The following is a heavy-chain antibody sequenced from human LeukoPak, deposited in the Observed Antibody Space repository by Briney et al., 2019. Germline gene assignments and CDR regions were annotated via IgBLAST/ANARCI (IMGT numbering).Heavy chain of an antibody. Sequence: SETLSLTCAVYGGSFSGYYWSWIRQPPGKGLEWIGEINHSGSTNYNPSLKSRVTISVDTSKNQLSLKLSSVTAADTAVYYCARGSTVAALKHYYYYYGMDVWGKGTTVTVSS. J-gene: IGHJ6*04. CDR2: INHSGST. CDR1: GGSFSGYY. D-gene: IGHD2-15*01. CDR3: ARGSTVAALKHYYYYYGMDV. V-gene: IGHV4-34*01.